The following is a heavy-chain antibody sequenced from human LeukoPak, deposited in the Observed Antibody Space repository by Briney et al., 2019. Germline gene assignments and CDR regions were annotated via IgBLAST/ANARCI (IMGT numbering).Heavy chain of an antibody. CDR2: ISYDASNK. CDR3: RARPPFDC. J-gene: IGHJ4*02. Sequence: GGSLRLSCAASGFTLSSSAMHWGRQAPGKGLEWVAVISYDASNKYYADSVKARFTISRDNSKNTLYLQMTSLSAEDTAVYYCRARPPFDCWGQGTLVTVAS. V-gene: IGHV3-30-3*01. CDR1: GFTLSSSA.